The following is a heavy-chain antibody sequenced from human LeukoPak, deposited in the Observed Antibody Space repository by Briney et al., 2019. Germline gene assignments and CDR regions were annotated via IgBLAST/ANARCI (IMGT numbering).Heavy chain of an antibody. CDR3: AIQIVGTTGSLDY. D-gene: IGHD1-26*01. CDR2: IYYSGNT. J-gene: IGHJ4*02. Sequence: PSETLSLTCTVSGGSISTSNYYWVWIRQPPGKGLEWIGSIYYSGNTFYNPSLKSRVTISVDTSNNQFSLKLNSVTAADTAVYYCAIQIVGTTGSLDYWGQGTLVTVSS. V-gene: IGHV4-39*01. CDR1: GGSISTSNYY.